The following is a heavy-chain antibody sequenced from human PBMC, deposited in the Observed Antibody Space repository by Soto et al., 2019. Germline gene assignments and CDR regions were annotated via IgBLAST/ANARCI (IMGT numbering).Heavy chain of an antibody. V-gene: IGHV3-30-3*01. Sequence: QVQLVESGGGVVQPGRSLRLSCAASGFTFSSYAMHWVRQAPGKGLEWVAVISYDGSNKYYADSVKGRFTISRDNSKNTLYLQMNSLRAEDTAMYYCARATSGWYKDAFDIWGQGTMVTVSS. CDR1: GFTFSSYA. CDR2: ISYDGSNK. D-gene: IGHD6-19*01. J-gene: IGHJ3*02. CDR3: ARATSGWYKDAFDI.